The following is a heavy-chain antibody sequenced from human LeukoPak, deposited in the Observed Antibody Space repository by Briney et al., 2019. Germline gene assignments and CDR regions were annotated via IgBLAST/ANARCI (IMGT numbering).Heavy chain of an antibody. Sequence: PSETLSLTCSVSGGSIGDYYWTWVRQPPGKGLERIGYISYTGSTSYYPSLKSRVTISIDTYRKKFSLELTSVTAADTAVYYCSRLSSDYYETSNYFYYMDVWGKGTTVTVSS. V-gene: IGHV4-59*08. CDR2: ISYTGST. J-gene: IGHJ6*03. CDR1: GGSIGDYY. D-gene: IGHD3-22*01. CDR3: SRLSSDYYETSNYFYYMDV.